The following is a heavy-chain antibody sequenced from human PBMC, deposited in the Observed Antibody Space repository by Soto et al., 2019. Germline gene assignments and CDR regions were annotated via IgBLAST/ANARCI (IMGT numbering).Heavy chain of an antibody. V-gene: IGHV4-61*01. CDR1: GGSVIGGSHY. J-gene: IGHJ4*02. D-gene: IGHD3-3*01. Sequence: SETLSLTSTVSGGSVIGGSHYWSWILQPPGKRLEWVGYVYYSVSTNYNPSLQSRVTISVDTSKIQFSLKMNSVTAADTAVYYCARGHDFWGGFSYFDYWGQGNLVTVSS. CDR3: ARGHDFWGGFSYFDY. CDR2: VYYSVST.